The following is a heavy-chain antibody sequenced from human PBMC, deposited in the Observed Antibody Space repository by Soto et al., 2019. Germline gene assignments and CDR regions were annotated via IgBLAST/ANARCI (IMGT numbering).Heavy chain of an antibody. CDR1: GCTFSSYA. V-gene: IGHV1-69*13. CDR3: ASRTYYDFWSGYYFDYYYYGMDV. J-gene: IGHJ6*02. Sequence: SVKVSCKASGCTFSSYAISWVRQAPGQGLEWMGGIIPIFGTANYAQKFQGRVTITADGSTSTAYMELSSLRSEDTAVYYCASRTYYDFWSGYYFDYYYYGMDVWGQGTTVTVS. D-gene: IGHD3-3*01. CDR2: IIPIFGTA.